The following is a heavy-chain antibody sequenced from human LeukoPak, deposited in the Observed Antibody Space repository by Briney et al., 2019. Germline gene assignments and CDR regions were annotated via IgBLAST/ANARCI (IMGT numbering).Heavy chain of an antibody. D-gene: IGHD6-19*01. CDR1: GYTFTSYD. Sequence: ASVKVSCKASGYTFTSYDINWVRQATGQGLEWMGWMNPNSGNTGYAQKFQGRVTMTRNTSISTAYMELSSLRSEDTAVYYCARGAQFGSGWYSNWFDPWGQGTLVTVSS. CDR2: MNPNSGNT. CDR3: ARGAQFGSGWYSNWFDP. V-gene: IGHV1-8*01. J-gene: IGHJ5*02.